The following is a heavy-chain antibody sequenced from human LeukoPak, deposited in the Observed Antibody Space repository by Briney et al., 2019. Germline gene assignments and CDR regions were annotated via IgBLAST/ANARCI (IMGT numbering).Heavy chain of an antibody. CDR3: ARGEYYFAY. Sequence: SETLSLTCAVYGGSFSGYYWSWIRQPPGKGLEWIGEINHSGSTNYNPSLKSRVTISVDTSKNQFSLKLSSVTAADTAVYYCARGEYYFAYWGQGTLVTVSS. D-gene: IGHD3-10*01. V-gene: IGHV4-34*01. CDR1: GGSFSGYY. CDR2: INHSGST. J-gene: IGHJ4*02.